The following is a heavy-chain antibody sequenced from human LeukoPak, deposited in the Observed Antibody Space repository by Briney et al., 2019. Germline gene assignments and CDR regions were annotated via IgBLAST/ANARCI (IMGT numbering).Heavy chain of an antibody. D-gene: IGHD3-22*01. CDR3: AKLLYYYDSSQPY. V-gene: IGHV3-23*01. J-gene: IGHJ4*02. CDR1: GFALSSYG. CDR2: ISGSGGST. Sequence: GGSLRPSCAASGFALSSYGMNWVRQAPGKGLEWVSGISGSGGSTYYADSVKGRFTISRDNSKNTLYLQMNSLRAEDTAVYYCAKLLYYYDSSQPYWGQGTLITVSS.